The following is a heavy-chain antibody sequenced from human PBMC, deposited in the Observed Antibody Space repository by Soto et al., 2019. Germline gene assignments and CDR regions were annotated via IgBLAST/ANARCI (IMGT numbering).Heavy chain of an antibody. CDR3: GRGRGVGGSPMSVYYRDV. J-gene: IGHJ6*03. Sequence: SVKVSCKASGGTFSSYTISWVRQAPGQGLEWMGRIIPILGIANYAQKFQGRVTITADKSTSTAYMELSSLRSEDTAVYYCGRGRGVGGSPMSVYYRDVWGKGTTVPVSS. CDR2: IIPILGIA. V-gene: IGHV1-69*02. D-gene: IGHD3-16*01. CDR1: GGTFSSYT.